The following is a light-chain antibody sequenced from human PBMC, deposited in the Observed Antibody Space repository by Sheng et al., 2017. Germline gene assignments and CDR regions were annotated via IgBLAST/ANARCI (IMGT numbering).Light chain of an antibody. CDR1: RSIYKW. Sequence: DIQMTQSPSTLSASVGDRVTITCRASRSIYKWVAWYQQKPGRAPNLLIYKASTLESGVPPRFSGSGSGTDFTLTISSLQPGDFATYYCQQYNDYSWTFGQGTKVEIK. J-gene: IGKJ1*01. CDR3: QQYNDYSWT. CDR2: KAS. V-gene: IGKV1-5*03.